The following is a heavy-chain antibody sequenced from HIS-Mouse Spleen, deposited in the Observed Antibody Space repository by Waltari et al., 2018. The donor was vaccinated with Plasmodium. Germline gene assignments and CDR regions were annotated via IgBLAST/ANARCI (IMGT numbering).Heavy chain of an antibody. CDR2: ISSSSSYI. CDR1: GFTFRSYS. D-gene: IGHD3-9*01. CDR3: AREDILTGYYNDYWYFDL. V-gene: IGHV3-21*01. Sequence: EVQLVESGGGLVKPGGSLRLSCAASGFTFRSYSMNWVRQAPGKGLDWVSSISSSSSYIYYADSVKGRFTISRDNAKNSLYLQMNSLRAEDTAVYYCAREDILTGYYNDYWYFDLWGRGTLVTVSS. J-gene: IGHJ2*01.